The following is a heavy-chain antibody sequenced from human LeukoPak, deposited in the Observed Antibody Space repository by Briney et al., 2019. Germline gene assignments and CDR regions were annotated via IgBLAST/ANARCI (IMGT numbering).Heavy chain of an antibody. V-gene: IGHV3-48*01. D-gene: IGHD4-17*01. J-gene: IGHJ6*02. CDR2: ISRDGGTI. Sequence: GGSLRLSCAASGFTFSSHGMNWVRQAPGKGLEWVSKISRDGGTIYYADSVKGRFTISRDNAKNSLYLQMNSLRAEDTAVYYCACCQSTVTICYYGMDVWGQGTTVTVSS. CDR1: GFTFSSHG. CDR3: ACCQSTVTICYYGMDV.